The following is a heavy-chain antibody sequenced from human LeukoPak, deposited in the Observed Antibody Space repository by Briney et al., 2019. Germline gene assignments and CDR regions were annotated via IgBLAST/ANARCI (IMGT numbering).Heavy chain of an antibody. Sequence: ASVKVSCKASGYTFTSYYMHWGRQAPGQGLEWMGWINPDNGGTNYAQKFQGRVTMTRDMSISTAYKELSRLRSYDTSVYYCARDPSNSGYDYLYYFDYWGQGTLVTVSS. CDR2: INPDNGGT. CDR1: GYTFTSYY. V-gene: IGHV1-2*02. D-gene: IGHD5-12*01. CDR3: ARDPSNSGYDYLYYFDY. J-gene: IGHJ4*02.